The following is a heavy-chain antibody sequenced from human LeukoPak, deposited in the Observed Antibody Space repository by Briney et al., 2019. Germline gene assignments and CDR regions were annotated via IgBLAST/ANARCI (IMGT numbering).Heavy chain of an antibody. CDR3: AREMGVLWFGGLSRAFDI. Sequence: GRSLRLSCAASGFTFSSYGMHWVRQAPGKGLEWVAVIWYDGSNEYYADSVKGRFTISRDNSKNTLYLQMNSLRAEDTAVYYCAREMGVLWFGGLSRAFDIWGQGTMVTVSS. J-gene: IGHJ3*02. CDR2: IWYDGSNE. V-gene: IGHV3-33*01. D-gene: IGHD3-10*01. CDR1: GFTFSSYG.